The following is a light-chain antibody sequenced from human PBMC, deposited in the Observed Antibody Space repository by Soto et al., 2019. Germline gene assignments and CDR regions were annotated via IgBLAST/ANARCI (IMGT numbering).Light chain of an antibody. CDR1: QNVSTS. J-gene: IGKJ2*01. V-gene: IGKV3-11*01. Sequence: EIVLTQSPATLSLSPGERATLSCRATQNVSTSLAWYQQKPGQAPRLLIFDASNRATGIPARFSGNGSGTDFTLTISSPEPEDFAVYYCQQRSNWPPYTFGQGTKLEIK. CDR2: DAS. CDR3: QQRSNWPPYT.